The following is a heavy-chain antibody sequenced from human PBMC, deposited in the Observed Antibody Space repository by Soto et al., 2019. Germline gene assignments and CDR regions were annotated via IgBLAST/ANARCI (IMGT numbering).Heavy chain of an antibody. J-gene: IGHJ4*02. CDR1: GGSISSSSYY. V-gene: IGHV4-39*01. D-gene: IGHD6-13*01. Sequence: QLQLQESGPGLVKPSETLSLTCTVSGGSISSSSYYWGWIRQPPGKGLEWIGSIYYSGSTYYNPSLKSRVTISVDTSKNQFSLKLSSVTAADTAVYYCARHFGVHSSSPIYYFDYWGQGTLVTVSS. CDR3: ARHFGVHSSSPIYYFDY. CDR2: IYYSGST.